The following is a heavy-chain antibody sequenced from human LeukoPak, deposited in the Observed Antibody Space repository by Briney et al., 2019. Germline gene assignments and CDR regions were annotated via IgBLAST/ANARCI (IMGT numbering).Heavy chain of an antibody. CDR3: ARVLTDSSGWYITTRWFDP. Sequence: ASVKVSCKASGYTFTSYGISWVRQAPGEGLEWMGWISAYNGNTNYAQKLQGRVTMTTDTSTSTAYMELRSLRSDDTAVYYGARVLTDSSGWYITTRWFDPWGQGTLVTVSS. D-gene: IGHD6-19*01. V-gene: IGHV1-18*01. CDR1: GYTFTSYG. CDR2: ISAYNGNT. J-gene: IGHJ5*02.